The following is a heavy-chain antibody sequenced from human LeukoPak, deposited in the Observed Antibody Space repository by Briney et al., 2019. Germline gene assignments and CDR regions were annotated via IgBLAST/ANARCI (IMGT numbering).Heavy chain of an antibody. CDR1: GGTFSSYA. V-gene: IGHV1-69*05. CDR3: ARAPDTAMVTPFDY. Sequence: ASVKVSCKASGGTFSSYAISWVRQAPGQGLEWMGRITPIFGTANYAQKFQGRVTITTDESASTAYMELSSLRSEDTAVYYCARAPDTAMVTPFDYWGQGTLVTVSS. D-gene: IGHD5-18*01. J-gene: IGHJ4*02. CDR2: ITPIFGTA.